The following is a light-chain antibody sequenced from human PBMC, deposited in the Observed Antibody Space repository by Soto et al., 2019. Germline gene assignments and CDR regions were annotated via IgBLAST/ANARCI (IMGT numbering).Light chain of an antibody. CDR2: GAS. V-gene: IGKV3-20*01. CDR3: QQYDSSPLT. CDR1: QSVSSSY. Sequence: EIVLTQSPGTLSLSPGERATLSCRASQSVSSSYLAWYQHKPGQAPGLLIYGASSRATGIPDRFSGSGSGTDFTLTISRLEPEDFAVYYCQQYDSSPLTFGGGTKVEIK. J-gene: IGKJ4*01.